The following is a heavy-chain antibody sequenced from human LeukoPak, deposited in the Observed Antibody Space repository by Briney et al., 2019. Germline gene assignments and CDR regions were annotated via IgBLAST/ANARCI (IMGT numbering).Heavy chain of an antibody. D-gene: IGHD3-10*01. CDR1: GGSFSGYY. CDR3: ARSLWFGEPNL. J-gene: IGHJ5*02. CDR2: INHSGST. V-gene: IGHV4-34*01. Sequence: SETLSLTCAVYGGSFSGYYWSWIRQPPGKGLEWIGEINHSGSTNYNPSLKSRVTISVDTSKNRFSLKLSSVTAADTAVYYCARSLWFGEPNLWGQGTLVTVSS.